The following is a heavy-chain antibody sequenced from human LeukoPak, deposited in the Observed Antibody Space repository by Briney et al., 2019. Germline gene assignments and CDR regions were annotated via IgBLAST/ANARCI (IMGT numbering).Heavy chain of an antibody. CDR2: ISNNGGYT. CDR3: AKQLGYCSDGSCYFPY. J-gene: IGHJ4*02. D-gene: IGHD2-15*01. Sequence: AGGSLRLSCAASGFTFSRHGMHWVRQAPGKGLEWVSAISNNGGYTYYADSVQGRFTISRDNSKSTLCLQMNSLRAEDTAVYYCAKQLGYCSDGSCYFPYWGQGTLVTVSS. CDR1: GFTFSRHG. V-gene: IGHV3-23*01.